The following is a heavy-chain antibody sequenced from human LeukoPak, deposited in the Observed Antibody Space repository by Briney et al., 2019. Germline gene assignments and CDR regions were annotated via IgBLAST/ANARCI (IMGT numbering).Heavy chain of an antibody. CDR1: GYTFTSYA. D-gene: IGHD2-15*01. Sequence: GASVKVSCKASGYTFTSYAMNWVRQAPGQGLEWMGWINTNTGNPTYAQGFTGRFVFSLDTSVSTAYLQISSLKAEDTAVYYCARGCSGGSCYTFGDTAMAVIGYYYYYYYMDVWGKGTTVTVSS. V-gene: IGHV7-4-1*02. J-gene: IGHJ6*03. CDR2: INTNTGNP. CDR3: ARGCSGGSCYTFGDTAMAVIGYYYYYYYMDV.